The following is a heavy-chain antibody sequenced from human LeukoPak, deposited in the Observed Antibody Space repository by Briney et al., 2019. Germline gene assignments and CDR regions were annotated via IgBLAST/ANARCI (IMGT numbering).Heavy chain of an antibody. CDR2: ISGSGGST. Sequence: GGSLRLSCAASGFTFSSYAMSWVRQAPGKGLEWVSAISGSGGSTYYADSVKGRFTISRDNSKNTLYLQMNSLRAEDTAVYYCARVRAVAGLGDFDYWGQGTLVTVSS. V-gene: IGHV3-23*01. D-gene: IGHD6-19*01. CDR3: ARVRAVAGLGDFDY. CDR1: GFTFSSYA. J-gene: IGHJ4*02.